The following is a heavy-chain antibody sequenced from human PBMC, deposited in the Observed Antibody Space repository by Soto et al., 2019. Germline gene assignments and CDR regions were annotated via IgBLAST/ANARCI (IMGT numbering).Heavy chain of an antibody. Sequence: QVQLVQSGAEVKKPGASVKVSCKASGYTFTSYDINWVRQATGQGLEWMGWMNPNSGNTGYAQKFQGRVTMTRNTSISTAYMELSSLRSEETAVYYCARETVVVITYGMDVWGQGTTVTVSS. V-gene: IGHV1-8*01. J-gene: IGHJ6*02. D-gene: IGHD3-22*01. CDR3: ARETVVVITYGMDV. CDR2: MNPNSGNT. CDR1: GYTFTSYD.